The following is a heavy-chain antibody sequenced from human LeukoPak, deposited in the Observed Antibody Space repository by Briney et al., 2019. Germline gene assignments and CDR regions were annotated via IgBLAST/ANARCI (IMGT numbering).Heavy chain of an antibody. J-gene: IGHJ5*02. V-gene: IGHV3-30-3*01. D-gene: IGHD3-9*01. CDR1: GFTFSSYD. CDR3: ARALLGHYNSGDNWFDP. Sequence: GGSLRLSCAASGFTFSSYDMHWVRQAPGEGLEWVATLSFDGSNRHYADSVKGRFSISRDNSKDTLYLQMNSLRAEDTAVYYCARALLGHYNSGDNWFDPWGQGVLVTVSS. CDR2: LSFDGSNR.